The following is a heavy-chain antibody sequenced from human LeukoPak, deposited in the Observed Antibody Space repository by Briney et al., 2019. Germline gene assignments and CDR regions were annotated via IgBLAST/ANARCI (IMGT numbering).Heavy chain of an antibody. Sequence: SETLSLTCTVSGNSFGDYYWSWIRQPAGKGLEWIGRIYTSGSTTYNPSLKSRVTMSVDTSKSQFSLNLMSVTAADTAVYYCARTVVTVRKYYYYMDVWGKGTTVTVSS. J-gene: IGHJ6*03. D-gene: IGHD4-23*01. CDR1: GNSFGDYY. CDR3: ARTVVTVRKYYYYMDV. CDR2: IYTSGST. V-gene: IGHV4-4*07.